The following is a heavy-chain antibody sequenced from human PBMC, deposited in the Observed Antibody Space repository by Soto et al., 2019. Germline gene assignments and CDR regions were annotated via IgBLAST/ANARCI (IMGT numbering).Heavy chain of an antibody. D-gene: IGHD4-17*01. J-gene: IGHJ4*02. Sequence: QVQLVESGGGVVQPGRSLRLSCAASGLTFSRYGMHWVRQAPGKGLECVAIIPYDGSYKYYADSVKGRFTISKENSKNALNLQMDSLMAEDMAVYYCATLNYGGDDCWGQGTVVTVSS. CDR3: ATLNYGGDDC. CDR2: IPYDGSYK. V-gene: IGHV3-30*03. CDR1: GLTFSRYG.